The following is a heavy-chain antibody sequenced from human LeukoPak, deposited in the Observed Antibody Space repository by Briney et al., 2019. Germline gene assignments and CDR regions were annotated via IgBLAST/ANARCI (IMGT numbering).Heavy chain of an antibody. Sequence: ASVKVSCKASGYTFTSYAMHWVRQAPGQRLEWMGWINAGNGNTKYSQKFQGRVTITRDTSASTAYMELSSLRSEDTAVYYCARGYYDIFTGYSTVGPDYWGQGTLVTVSS. CDR1: GYTFTSYA. D-gene: IGHD3-9*01. V-gene: IGHV1-3*01. J-gene: IGHJ4*02. CDR2: INAGNGNT. CDR3: ARGYYDIFTGYSTVGPDY.